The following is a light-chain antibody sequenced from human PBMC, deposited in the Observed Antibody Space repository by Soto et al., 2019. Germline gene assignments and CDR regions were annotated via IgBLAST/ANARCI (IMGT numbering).Light chain of an antibody. CDR3: QQYGSSPPYT. Sequence: EIVLTQSPGTLSLSPGERATLSCRASQSVSSSYLAWYQQKPGQAPRLLIYGASSRATGIADRFSGSGSGTDFTLTISRLEPEDFAVSYCQQYGSSPPYTFGQGTKLEIK. CDR2: GAS. CDR1: QSVSSSY. V-gene: IGKV3-20*01. J-gene: IGKJ2*01.